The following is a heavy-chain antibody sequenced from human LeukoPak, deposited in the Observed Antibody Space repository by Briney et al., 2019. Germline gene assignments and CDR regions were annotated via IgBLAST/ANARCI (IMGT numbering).Heavy chain of an antibody. V-gene: IGHV4-59*04. CDR2: IYYSGST. J-gene: IGHJ4*02. Sequence: PSETLSLTCTVSGGSISSYYWSWIRQPPGKGLEWIGYIYYSGSTYYNPSLKSRVTISVDTSKNQFSLKLSSVTAADTAVYYRASSADLDYWGQGTLVTVSS. CDR1: GGSISSYY. CDR3: ASSADLDY. D-gene: IGHD2-2*01.